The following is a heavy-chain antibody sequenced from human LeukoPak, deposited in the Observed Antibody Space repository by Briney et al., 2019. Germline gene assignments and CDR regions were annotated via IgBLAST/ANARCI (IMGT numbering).Heavy chain of an antibody. Sequence: SETLSLTCAVYGESFSGYYWTWIRQPPGKGLEWIGEINHSGSTNYNPSLKSRVTMSVDTSKNQFSLKLSSVTAADTAVYYCARTIIAAAGSLFDYWGQGTLVTVSS. CDR2: INHSGST. CDR3: ARTIIAAAGSLFDY. CDR1: GESFSGYY. J-gene: IGHJ4*02. D-gene: IGHD6-13*01. V-gene: IGHV4-34*01.